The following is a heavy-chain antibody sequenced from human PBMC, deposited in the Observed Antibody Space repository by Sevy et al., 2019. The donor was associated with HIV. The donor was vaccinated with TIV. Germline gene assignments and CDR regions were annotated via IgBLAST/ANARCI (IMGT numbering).Heavy chain of an antibody. CDR3: AKDPDRSSSWYDY. Sequence: GGSLRLSCAASGFSFSGYGMHWVRQAPGKGLEWVAFIRYDGSNKYYPDSVKGRFTISRDNSKNTLYLQMNSLRPEDTAVYYCAKDPDRSSSWYDYWGQGTLVTVSS. D-gene: IGHD6-13*01. CDR2: IRYDGSNK. V-gene: IGHV3-30*02. J-gene: IGHJ4*02. CDR1: GFSFSGYG.